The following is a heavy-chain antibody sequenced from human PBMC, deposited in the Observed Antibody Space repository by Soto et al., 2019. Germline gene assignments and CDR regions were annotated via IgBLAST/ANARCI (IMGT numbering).Heavy chain of an antibody. CDR2: IIPIFGTA. Sequence: SVTVSCKASGSTFTSYGISWVRQAPGQGLEWMGGIIPIFGTANYAQKFQGRVTITADESTSTAYMELSSLRSEGTAVYYCAREVTMIVDHTHAFDIWGQGTMVTVSS. D-gene: IGHD3-22*01. CDR1: GSTFTSYG. V-gene: IGHV1-69*01. J-gene: IGHJ3*02. CDR3: AREVTMIVDHTHAFDI.